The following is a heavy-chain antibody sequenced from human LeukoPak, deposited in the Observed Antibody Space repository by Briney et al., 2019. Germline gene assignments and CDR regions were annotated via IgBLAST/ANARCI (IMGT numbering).Heavy chain of an antibody. D-gene: IGHD2-2*01. V-gene: IGHV1-69*06. CDR3: ATSCSTTSCYGVRSDY. Sequence: SVKVSCKASGGTFNSYAISWVRQAPGQGLEWMGGIIPIFGTTNYARKFRGRVTLTADTSTSTAYMELRSLRSDDTAVYYCATSCSTTSCYGVRSDYWGQGTLVTVSS. CDR2: IIPIFGTT. CDR1: GGTFNSYA. J-gene: IGHJ4*02.